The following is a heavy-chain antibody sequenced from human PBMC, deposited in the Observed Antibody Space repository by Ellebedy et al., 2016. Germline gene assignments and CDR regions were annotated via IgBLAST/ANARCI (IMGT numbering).Heavy chain of an antibody. CDR3: ARTYWNDEMY. D-gene: IGHD1-1*01. CDR1: GFTFSGDW. V-gene: IGHV3-48*03. Sequence: GGSLRLSCAASGFTFSGDWMDWVRQAPGKGLEWVSYISSSGNTVDYADSVKGRFTISRDNAKNSLYLQMNSLRAEDTAVYYCARTYWNDEMYWGQGTLVTVSS. J-gene: IGHJ4*02. CDR2: ISSSGNTV.